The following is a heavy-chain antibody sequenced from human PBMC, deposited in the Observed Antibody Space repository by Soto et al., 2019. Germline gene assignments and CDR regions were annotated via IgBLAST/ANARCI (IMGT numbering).Heavy chain of an antibody. V-gene: IGHV4-31*03. CDR2: IYYSGST. D-gene: IGHD3-10*01. Sequence: SETLSLTCTVSGGSISSGGYYWSWIRQHPGKGLEWIGYIYYSGSTYYNPSLKSRVTISVDTSKNQFSLKLSSVTAADTAVYYCARVDPVRGAVFDYWGQGTLVTVSS. CDR3: ARVDPVRGAVFDY. CDR1: GGSISSGGYY. J-gene: IGHJ4*02.